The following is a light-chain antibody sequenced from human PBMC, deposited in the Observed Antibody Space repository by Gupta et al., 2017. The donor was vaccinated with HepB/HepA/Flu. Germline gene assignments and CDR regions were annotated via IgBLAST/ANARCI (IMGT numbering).Light chain of an antibody. J-gene: IGKJ2*02. CDR3: MQALESPRT. CDR1: QSLGHSNGYNY. V-gene: IGKV2-28*01. CDR2: LGS. Sequence: IVITPSPLSLPVTPGEPASISCRSSQSLGHSNGYNYLDWYLQKPGQSPQLLHDLGSNRASGVPDRCSGRGAGADFTLKISRVEADDVGVYYCMQALESPRTFGQGTNLEIK.